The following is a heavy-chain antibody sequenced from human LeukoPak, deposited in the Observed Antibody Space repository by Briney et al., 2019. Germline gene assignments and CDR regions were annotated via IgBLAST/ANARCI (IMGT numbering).Heavy chain of an antibody. D-gene: IGHD3-22*01. V-gene: IGHV3-30-3*01. CDR2: ISYDGSNK. J-gene: IGHJ6*02. Sequence: GRSLRLSCAASGFTFSSYAMHWVRQAPGKGLEWVAVISYDGSNKYYADSVKGRFTISRDNSKNTLCLQMNSLRAEDTAVYYCARGWVPMIVVVYYYYGMDVWGQGTTVTVSS. CDR1: GFTFSSYA. CDR3: ARGWVPMIVVVYYYYGMDV.